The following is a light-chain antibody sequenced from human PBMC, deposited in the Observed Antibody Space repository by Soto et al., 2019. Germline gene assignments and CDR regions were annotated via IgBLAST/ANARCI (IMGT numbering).Light chain of an antibody. Sequence: QSALTQPASVSGSPGQPITISCTGTSSDVGGYNYVSWYQQHPVKAPKLMIYEVSNRPSGVSNRFSGSKSGNTASLTISGLQAEDEADYYCISYTSSSTVLYDFANGTKVTV. J-gene: IGLJ1*01. V-gene: IGLV2-14*01. CDR2: EVS. CDR1: SSDVGGYNY. CDR3: ISYTSSSTVLYD.